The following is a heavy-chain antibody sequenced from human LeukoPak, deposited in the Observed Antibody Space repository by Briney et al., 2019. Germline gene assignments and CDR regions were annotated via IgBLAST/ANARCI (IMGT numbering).Heavy chain of an antibody. Sequence: GGSLRLSCAASVFTFDDYAMHWVRQAPGKGLEWVSGISWNSGSIGYADSVKGRFTISRDNAKNSLYLQMNSLRAEDTALYYCAKDIGTAMDIFDYWGQGTLVTVSS. CDR3: AKDIGTAMDIFDY. D-gene: IGHD5-18*01. J-gene: IGHJ4*02. CDR2: ISWNSGSI. CDR1: VFTFDDYA. V-gene: IGHV3-9*01.